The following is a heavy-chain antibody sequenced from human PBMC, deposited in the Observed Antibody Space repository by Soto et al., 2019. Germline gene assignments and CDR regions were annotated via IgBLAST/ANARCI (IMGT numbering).Heavy chain of an antibody. D-gene: IGHD6-6*01. Sequence: GGSLRLSCAASGFTFSSYAMHWVRQAPGKGLGWVAVISYDGSNKYYADSVKGRFTISRDNSKNTLYLQMNSLRAEDTAVYYCSRAGDPGPSYSSSSKYWGQGTLVTVSS. CDR2: ISYDGSNK. CDR1: GFTFSSYA. V-gene: IGHV3-30-3*01. CDR3: SRAGDPGPSYSSSSKY. J-gene: IGHJ4*02.